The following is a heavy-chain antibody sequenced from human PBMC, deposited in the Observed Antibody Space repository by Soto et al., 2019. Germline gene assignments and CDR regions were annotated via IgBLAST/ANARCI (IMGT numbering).Heavy chain of an antibody. CDR3: ARDPFYYDSSGYYYERWFDP. J-gene: IGHJ5*02. D-gene: IGHD3-22*01. Sequence: ASVKVSCKASGGTFSSYAISWVRQAPGQGLEWMGGIIPIFGTANYAQKFQGRVTITADESTSTAYMELSSLRSEDTAVYYCARDPFYYDSSGYYYERWFDPWGQGTLVTVSS. V-gene: IGHV1-69*13. CDR2: IIPIFGTA. CDR1: GGTFSSYA.